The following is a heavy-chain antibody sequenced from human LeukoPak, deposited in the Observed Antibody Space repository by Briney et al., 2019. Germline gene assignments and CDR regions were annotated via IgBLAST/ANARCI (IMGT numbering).Heavy chain of an antibody. Sequence: AGGSLRLSCAASGFTFSSYAMSWVRQAPGKGLEWVSAISISGDDTYYADSVKGRFTISRDNSKNTLYLQMNSLSADDTAMYYCANEIRPNDYWGQGTLVTVSS. D-gene: IGHD4-17*01. J-gene: IGHJ4*02. V-gene: IGHV3-23*01. CDR1: GFTFSSYA. CDR2: ISISGDDT. CDR3: ANEIRPNDY.